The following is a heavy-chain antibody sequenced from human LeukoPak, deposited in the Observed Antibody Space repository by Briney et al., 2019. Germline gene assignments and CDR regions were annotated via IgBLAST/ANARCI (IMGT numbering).Heavy chain of an antibody. V-gene: IGHV1-69*04. Sequence: SVKVSCKASGGTFSSYAISWVRQAPGQGLEWMGRIIPIFGIANYAQKFQGRVTITADKSTSTAYMELSSLRSEDTAVYYCARDGAVAIPHFDYWGQGTLVTVSS. CDR3: ARDGAVAIPHFDY. CDR1: GGTFSSYA. D-gene: IGHD6-19*01. J-gene: IGHJ4*02. CDR2: IIPIFGIA.